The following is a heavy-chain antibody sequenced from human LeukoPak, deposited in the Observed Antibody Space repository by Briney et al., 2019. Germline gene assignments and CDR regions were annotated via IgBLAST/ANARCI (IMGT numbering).Heavy chain of an antibody. V-gene: IGHV1-2*02. J-gene: IGHJ4*02. CDR3: AAPGYKYGYVLDH. CDR1: GYTFTGYY. D-gene: IGHD5-18*01. Sequence: ASVKVSCKASGYTFTGYYMHWVRQDPGQGPEWMGWISPNNGDTRYSQKFQGRVTMTTDTSISTAYMELSGLTSDDTAVYYCAAPGYKYGYVLDHWGQGTLVTVSS. CDR2: ISPNNGDT.